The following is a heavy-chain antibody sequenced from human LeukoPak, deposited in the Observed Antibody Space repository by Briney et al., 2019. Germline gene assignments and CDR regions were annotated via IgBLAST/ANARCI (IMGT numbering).Heavy chain of an antibody. CDR2: ISYDGSNK. V-gene: IGHV3-30-3*01. CDR3: ARERTGNWNYGPFDY. Sequence: HPGGSLRLSCAASGFTFSSYAMHWVRQAPGKGLEWVAVISYDGSNKYYADSVKGRFTISRDNSKNTLYLQMNSLRAEDTAVYYCARERTGNWNYGPFDYWGQGTLVTVSS. J-gene: IGHJ4*02. D-gene: IGHD1-7*01. CDR1: GFTFSSYA.